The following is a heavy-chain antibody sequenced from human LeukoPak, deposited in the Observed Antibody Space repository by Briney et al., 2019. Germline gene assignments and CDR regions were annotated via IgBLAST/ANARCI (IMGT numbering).Heavy chain of an antibody. V-gene: IGHV4-34*01. Sequence: PSETLSLTCAVYGGSFSGYYWSWIRQPPGKGLEWIGEINYSGSTNYNPSLKSRVTISVDTSKNQFSLKLSSVTAADTAVYYCARAYQPDTGTIDYWGQGTLVTVSS. J-gene: IGHJ4*02. CDR1: GGSFSGYY. D-gene: IGHD1/OR15-1a*01. CDR3: ARAYQPDTGTIDY. CDR2: INYSGST.